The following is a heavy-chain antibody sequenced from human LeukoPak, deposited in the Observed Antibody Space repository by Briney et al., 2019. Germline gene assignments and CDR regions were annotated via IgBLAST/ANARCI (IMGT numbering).Heavy chain of an antibody. Sequence: ASVKVSCKTSGYTFTSYGISWVRQAHGQGLEWMGWISAYNGNTNYAQEVQGRVSMTTDTSTSTAYQELRSLRSDDTAVYYCARGGGLVPGTWFDPWGQGTLVTVSS. D-gene: IGHD6-19*01. CDR3: ARGGGLVPGTWFDP. V-gene: IGHV1-18*01. CDR2: ISAYNGNT. CDR1: GYTFTSYG. J-gene: IGHJ5*02.